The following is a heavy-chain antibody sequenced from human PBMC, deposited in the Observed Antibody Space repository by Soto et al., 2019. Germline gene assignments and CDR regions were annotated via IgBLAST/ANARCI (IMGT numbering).Heavy chain of an antibody. CDR2: IYYSGST. J-gene: IGHJ4*02. Sequence: PSETLSLTCTVSGGSISSYYWSWIRQPPGKGLEWIGYIYYSGSTNYNPSLKSRVTISVDTSKNQFSLKLSSVTAADTAVYYCERSDILTGYDNPGSMDPRFDYWGQVTLVTVSS. D-gene: IGHD3-9*01. CDR3: ERSDILTGYDNPGSMDPRFDY. V-gene: IGHV4-59*01. CDR1: GGSISSYY.